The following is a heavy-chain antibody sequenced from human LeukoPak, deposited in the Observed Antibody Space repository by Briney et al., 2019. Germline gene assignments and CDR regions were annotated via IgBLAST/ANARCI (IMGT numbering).Heavy chain of an antibody. D-gene: IGHD5-12*01. Sequence: SETLSLTCTVSGGSISSHYWSWIRQPPRKGLEWIGSVYYSGSTNYNPSLKSRVTISVDRSKNQFSLKLNFVTAADTVVYYCARWDGYDDYFDSWGQGILVTVSS. J-gene: IGHJ4*02. V-gene: IGHV4-59*11. CDR3: ARWDGYDDYFDS. CDR1: GGSISSHY. CDR2: VYYSGST.